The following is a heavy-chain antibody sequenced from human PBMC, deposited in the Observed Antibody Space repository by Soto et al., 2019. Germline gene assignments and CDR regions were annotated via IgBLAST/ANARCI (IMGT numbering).Heavy chain of an antibody. V-gene: IGHV3-30*18. CDR3: AKLGSSFGELPSSADY. CDR2: ISYDGSNK. J-gene: IGHJ4*02. CDR1: GFTFSSYG. D-gene: IGHD3-10*01. Sequence: GGSLRLSCAASGFTFSSYGMHWVRQAPGKGLEWVAVISYDGSNKYYADSVKGRFTISRDNSKNTLYLQMNSLRAEDTAVYYCAKLGSSFGELPSSADYWGQGTLVTVSS.